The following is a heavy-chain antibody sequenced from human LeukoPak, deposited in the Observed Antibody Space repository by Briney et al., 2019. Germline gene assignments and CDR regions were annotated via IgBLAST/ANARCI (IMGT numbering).Heavy chain of an antibody. D-gene: IGHD6-19*01. V-gene: IGHV3-21*01. J-gene: IGHJ4*02. CDR1: GFTFSSFS. CDR2: ISSSSSYI. CDR3: ARAGYASGWPLADY. Sequence: PGGSLGLSFEASGFTFSSFSMNWVRRAPGRGLGWASSISSSSSYIYYADSVKGRFTISRDNAKNSLYLQMNSLRAEDTAVYYCARAGYASGWPLADYWGQGTLVTVSS.